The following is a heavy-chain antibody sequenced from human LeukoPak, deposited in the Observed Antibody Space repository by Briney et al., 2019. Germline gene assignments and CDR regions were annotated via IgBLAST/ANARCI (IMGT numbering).Heavy chain of an antibody. V-gene: IGHV3-74*01. Sequence: GGSLRLSCAASGFTVSSNYMSWVRQAPGKGLVWVSRINSDGSSTSYADSVKGRFTISRDNAKNTLYLQMNSLRAEDTAVYYCARAPRYSSGWYYDYWGQGTLVTVSS. D-gene: IGHD6-19*01. J-gene: IGHJ4*02. CDR3: ARAPRYSSGWYYDY. CDR2: INSDGSST. CDR1: GFTVSSNY.